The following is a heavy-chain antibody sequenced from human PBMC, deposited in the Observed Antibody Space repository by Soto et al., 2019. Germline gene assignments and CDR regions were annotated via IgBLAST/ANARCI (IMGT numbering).Heavy chain of an antibody. D-gene: IGHD2-2*01. CDR1: GGYISSGDYY. V-gene: IGHV4-30-4*01. CDR3: ASTIVLVPAAIVPDYGMDV. Sequence: SETLSLTCTVSGGYISSGDYYWSWIRKPPGKGLEWIGYIYYSGSTYYNPSLKSRVTISVDTSKNQFSLKLSSVTAADTAVYYCASTIVLVPAAIVPDYGMDVWGQGTSVTVSS. CDR2: IYYSGST. J-gene: IGHJ6*02.